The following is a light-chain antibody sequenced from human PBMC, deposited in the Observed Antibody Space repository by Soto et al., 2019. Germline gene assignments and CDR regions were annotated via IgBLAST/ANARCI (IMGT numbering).Light chain of an antibody. CDR2: AAS. CDR1: QSVSSYY. Sequence: VMTQSPGTLSLSPGERATLSCRASQSVSSYYLAWYQQKPGQAPRLLIYAASSRATGIPDRFSGGGSGTDFTLTISRLEPEDFAVYYCQQCGSSPWTFGQGTKGDIK. J-gene: IGKJ1*01. CDR3: QQCGSSPWT. V-gene: IGKV3-20*01.